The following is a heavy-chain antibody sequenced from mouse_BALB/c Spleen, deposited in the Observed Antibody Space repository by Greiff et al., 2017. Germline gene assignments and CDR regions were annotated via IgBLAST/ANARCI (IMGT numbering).Heavy chain of an antibody. CDR2: IRLKSNNYAT. D-gene: IGHD1-1*01. V-gene: IGHV6-6*02. Sequence: EVKVEESGGGLVQPGGSMKLSCVASGFTFSNYWMNWVRQSPEKGLEWVAEIRLKSNNYATHYAESVKGRFTISRDDTKSSVYLQMNNLRAEDTGIYYCTRDTGYWGQGTSVTVSS. CDR3: TRDTGY. J-gene: IGHJ4*01. CDR1: GFTFSNYW.